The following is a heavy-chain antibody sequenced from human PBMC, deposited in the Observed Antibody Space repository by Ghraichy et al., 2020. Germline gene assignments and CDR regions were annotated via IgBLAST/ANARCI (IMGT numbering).Heavy chain of an antibody. J-gene: IGHJ4*02. CDR3: ARFRIAAAGTPLLFFDY. D-gene: IGHD6-13*01. Sequence: SETLSLTCAVYGGSFSGYYWSWIRQPPGKGLEWIGEINHSGSTNYNPSLKSRVTISVDTSKNQFSLKLSSVTAADTAVYYCARFRIAAAGTPLLFFDYWGQGTLVTVSS. CDR1: GGSFSGYY. CDR2: INHSGST. V-gene: IGHV4-34*01.